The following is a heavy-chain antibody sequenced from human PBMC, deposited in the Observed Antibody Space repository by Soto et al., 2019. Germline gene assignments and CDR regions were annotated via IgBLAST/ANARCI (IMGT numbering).Heavy chain of an antibody. CDR2: ISAYNGNT. CDR1: GYTFTSYG. CDR3: ASVGAVRPRNEETSTGGVFQH. D-gene: IGHD1-26*01. J-gene: IGHJ1*01. V-gene: IGHV1-18*01. Sequence: QVQLVQSGAGVKKPGASVKVCCKASGYTFTSYGISWVRQAPGQGLEWMGWISAYNGNTNYEQKLQRRVTMTTDTSTSTAYRELSGLRYDEAAVHCCASVGAVRPRNEETSTGGVFQHGGQGTLVVVSS.